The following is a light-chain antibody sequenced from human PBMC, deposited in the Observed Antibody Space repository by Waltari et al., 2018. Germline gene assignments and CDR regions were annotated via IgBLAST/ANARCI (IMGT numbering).Light chain of an antibody. Sequence: ELVLTQSPATLSLSPGDTATLPCRASQSIGPYLAWYQQKPGQAPRLLIYDASNRATGIPARFSGSGSGTDFTLTISSLEPEDFAVYYCQQRSAWPLTFGQGTRLEIK. CDR1: QSIGPY. J-gene: IGKJ5*01. CDR3: QQRSAWPLT. CDR2: DAS. V-gene: IGKV3-11*01.